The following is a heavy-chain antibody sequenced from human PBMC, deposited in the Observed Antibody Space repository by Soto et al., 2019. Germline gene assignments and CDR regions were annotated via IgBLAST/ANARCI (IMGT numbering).Heavy chain of an antibody. V-gene: IGHV4-30-4*01. Sequence: SETLSLTCTVSGGSISSGDYYWSWIRQPPGKGLEWIGYIYYSGNTYYNPSLTSRLTISVDTSKNQFSLKLSSVTAADTAVYYCVRVLSGSYQPLHFDYWGQGTLVTVS. CDR2: IYYSGNT. CDR1: GGSISSGDYY. CDR3: VRVLSGSYQPLHFDY. D-gene: IGHD1-26*01. J-gene: IGHJ4*02.